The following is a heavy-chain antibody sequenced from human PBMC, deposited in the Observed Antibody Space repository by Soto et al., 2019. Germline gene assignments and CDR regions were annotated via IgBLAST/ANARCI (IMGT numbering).Heavy chain of an antibody. V-gene: IGHV3-23*01. D-gene: IGHD1-1*01. CDR3: VNPIPKPGTPLGF. J-gene: IGHJ1*01. CDR2: ISGIGDAT. Sequence: GGSLRLSCAASGFFFSTYAMAWVRQAPGKGLEWVSAISGIGDATYYADSVKGRFTISRDNSKNTLYLQMNSLRGEDTAVYYCVNPIPKPGTPLGFWGQGTLVTVSS. CDR1: GFFFSTYA.